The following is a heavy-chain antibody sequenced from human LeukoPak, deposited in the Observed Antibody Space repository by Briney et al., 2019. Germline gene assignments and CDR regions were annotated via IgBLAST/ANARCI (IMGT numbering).Heavy chain of an antibody. CDR2: IGIDSGNT. CDR3: ARDYKYAFDN. Sequence: GGSLRLSCAASGFTFSDYSMNWVRQAPGKGLEWISYIGIDSGNTNYADSVKGRFTISGDKAKNSLYLQMNSLRVEDTAVYYCARDYKYAFDNWGQGTLVTVSP. V-gene: IGHV3-48*01. D-gene: IGHD5-24*01. CDR1: GFTFSDYS. J-gene: IGHJ4*02.